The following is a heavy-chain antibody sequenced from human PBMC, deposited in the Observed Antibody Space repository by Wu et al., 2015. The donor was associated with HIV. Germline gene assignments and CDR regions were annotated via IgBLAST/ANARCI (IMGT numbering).Heavy chain of an antibody. CDR2: IIPIFGTA. D-gene: IGHD3-22*01. J-gene: IGHJ6*02. CDR3: ARGIGGYYDSSGYTTYYGMDV. CDR1: GGTFSSYA. V-gene: IGHV1-69*05. Sequence: QVQLVQSGAEVKKPGSSVKVSCKASGGTFSSYAISWVRQAPGQGLEWTGGIIPIFGTANYAQKFQGRVTITTDESTSTAYMELSSLRSEDTAVYYCARGIGGYYDSSGYTTYYGMDVWGQGTTVTVSS.